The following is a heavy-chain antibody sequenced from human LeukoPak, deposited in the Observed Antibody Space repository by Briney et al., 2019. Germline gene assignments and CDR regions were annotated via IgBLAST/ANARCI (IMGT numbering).Heavy chain of an antibody. J-gene: IGHJ6*03. V-gene: IGHV4-59*01. Sequence: SETLSLTCTVSGGSISSYYWSWIRQPPGKGLEWIGYIYYSGSTNYNPSLKSRVTISVDTSKNQFPLKLSSVTAADTAVYYCARALGGFAPWYYYMDVWGKGTTVTVSS. D-gene: IGHD2-15*01. CDR2: IYYSGST. CDR3: ARALGGFAPWYYYMDV. CDR1: GGSISSYY.